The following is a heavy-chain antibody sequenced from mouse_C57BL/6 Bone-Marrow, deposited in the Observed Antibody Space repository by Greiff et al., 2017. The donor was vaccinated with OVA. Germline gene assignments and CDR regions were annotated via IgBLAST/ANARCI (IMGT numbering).Heavy chain of an antibody. J-gene: IGHJ1*03. CDR3: ARESYGSSYPWYFDV. Sequence: QVQLKQPGAELVKPGASVKLSCKASGYTFTSYWMQWVKQRPGQGLEWIGEIDPSDSYTNYNQKFKGKATLTVDTSSSTAYMQLSSLTSEDSAVYYCARESYGSSYPWYFDVWGTGTTVTVSS. CDR2: IDPSDSYT. D-gene: IGHD1-1*01. V-gene: IGHV1-50*01. CDR1: GYTFTSYW.